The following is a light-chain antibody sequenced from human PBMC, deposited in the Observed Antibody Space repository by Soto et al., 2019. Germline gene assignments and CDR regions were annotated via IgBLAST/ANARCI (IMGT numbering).Light chain of an antibody. CDR1: SSNIGSNY. CDR2: SNN. V-gene: IGLV1-47*02. Sequence: QSVLTQPPSASGTPGQRFTISCSGSSSNIGSNYVYWYQQLPGTAPKLLIYSNNQRPSGVPDRFSGSKSGTSASLAIRGLRSEDEAEYYCAAWDDSEWGFGGGTKLPVL. J-gene: IGLJ2*01. CDR3: AAWDDSEWG.